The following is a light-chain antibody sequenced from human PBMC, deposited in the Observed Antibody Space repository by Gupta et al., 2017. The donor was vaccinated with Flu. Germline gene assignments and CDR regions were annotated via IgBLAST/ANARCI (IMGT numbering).Light chain of an antibody. Sequence: VTPGEPPSISSSPSQSRRHSNGYNYLHCYLQKSVQFPRLLISLGSMRASGVRDRFTGSGSGRDFRLKIIRVEAEDVGVYYCRQGLEAALTFGGGTKVEI. CDR1: QSRRHSNGYNY. CDR3: RQGLEAALT. V-gene: IGKV2-28*01. CDR2: LGS. J-gene: IGKJ4*01.